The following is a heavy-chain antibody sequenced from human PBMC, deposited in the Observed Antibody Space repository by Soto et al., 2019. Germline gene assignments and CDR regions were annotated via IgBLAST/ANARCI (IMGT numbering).Heavy chain of an antibody. Sequence: EVQLVESGGGLVQPGGSLRLSCAASGFTVSSNYMSWVRQAPGKGLEWVSVIYSGGSTYYADSVKGRFTISRDNSKNTLYLQMNSLRAEETAVYYCARAILTGYDFWSGYYPHDAFDIWGQGTMVTVSS. V-gene: IGHV3-66*01. CDR1: GFTVSSNY. CDR3: ARAILTGYDFWSGYYPHDAFDI. CDR2: IYSGGST. D-gene: IGHD3-3*01. J-gene: IGHJ3*02.